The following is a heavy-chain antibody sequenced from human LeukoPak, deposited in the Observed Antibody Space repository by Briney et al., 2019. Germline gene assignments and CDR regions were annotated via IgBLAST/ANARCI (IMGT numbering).Heavy chain of an antibody. J-gene: IGHJ4*02. V-gene: IGHV4-59*01. CDR2: IYHSGST. D-gene: IGHD3-22*01. CDR1: GGSISSYY. Sequence: SQTLSLTCTVSGGSISSYYWSWIRQPPGKGLEWIGNIYHSGSTNYNSGSTNYNPSLKSRVSISVDTSRNQFSLKLTSVTAADTAVYYCARGRFYYDSSSLGDWGQGTLVTVSS. CDR3: ARGRFYYDSSSLGD.